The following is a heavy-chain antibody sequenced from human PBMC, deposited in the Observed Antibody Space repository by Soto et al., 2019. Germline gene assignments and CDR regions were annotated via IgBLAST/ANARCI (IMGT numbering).Heavy chain of an antibody. D-gene: IGHD3-16*01. J-gene: IGHJ6*03. CDR3: ARGGGHYYYYMDV. V-gene: IGHV3-33*05. CDR1: GFTFSHYG. CDR2: ISDDGGDK. Sequence: QVQLVESGGGVVQPGRSLRLSCAASGFTFSHYGMHWVRQAPGKGLEWVTFISDDGGDKYYSDSVKGRFTISRDNAKNTLNLQMNTLRAEERAVYYCARGGGHYYYYMDVWGKGTTVTVSS.